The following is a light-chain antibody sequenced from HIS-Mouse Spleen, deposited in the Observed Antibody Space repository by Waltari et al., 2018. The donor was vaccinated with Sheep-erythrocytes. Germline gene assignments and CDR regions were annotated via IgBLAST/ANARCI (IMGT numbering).Light chain of an antibody. V-gene: IGLV2-18*01. Sequence: QSALTQPPSVSGSPGQSVTISCTGTISDVGSSNRVSWYQQPPGTAPKLMIYEVSNRPSGVPDRFSGSKSGNTASLTISGLQAEDEADYYCSLYTSSSTLVFGGGTKLTVL. CDR3: SLYTSSSTLV. CDR2: EVS. J-gene: IGLJ2*01. CDR1: ISDVGSSNR.